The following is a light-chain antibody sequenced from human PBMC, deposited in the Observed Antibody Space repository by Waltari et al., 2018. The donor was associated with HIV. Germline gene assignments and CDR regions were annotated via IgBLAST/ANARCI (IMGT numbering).Light chain of an antibody. CDR1: ALPKKY. Sequence: SYELTQPPSVSVSPGQTARITCSGDALPKKYAYWYQQKPGQAPVLMIYKDSERPSGLPERFSASSSGTTVTLTISGVQAEDEADYYCQSADSSNTWVFGGGTKLTVL. CDR2: KDS. CDR3: QSADSSNTWV. J-gene: IGLJ3*02. V-gene: IGLV3-25*03.